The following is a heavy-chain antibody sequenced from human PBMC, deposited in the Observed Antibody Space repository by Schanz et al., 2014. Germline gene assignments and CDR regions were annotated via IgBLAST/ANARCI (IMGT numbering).Heavy chain of an antibody. Sequence: VQLVESGGGLVKPGESLRLSCAASGFSLSSYNMNWVRQAPGKGLEWVSSISSSSSYIYYADSVKGRFTISRDNAKSSLFLQMNSLRAEDTAVYYCAKVREWWPYYFDYWGQGTLVTVSS. CDR2: ISSSSSYI. CDR1: GFSLSSYN. V-gene: IGHV3-21*06. CDR3: AKVREWWPYYFDY. J-gene: IGHJ4*02. D-gene: IGHD2-15*01.